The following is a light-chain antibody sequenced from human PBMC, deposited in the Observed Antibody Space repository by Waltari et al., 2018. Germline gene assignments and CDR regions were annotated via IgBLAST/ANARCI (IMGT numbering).Light chain of an antibody. J-gene: IGKJ2*01. CDR3: MQGTHWPYT. CDR2: KVS. Sequence: DVVMTQSPLSLPVTLGQPASLSCRSSQSLVHSDGKTYLYWFQQRPGRSPRSLIYKVSNRDAGGPDRFSGSGSGTDFTLKISRVEAEDVGVYYCMQGTHWPYTFGQGTKLETK. CDR1: QSLVHSDGKTY. V-gene: IGKV2-30*02.